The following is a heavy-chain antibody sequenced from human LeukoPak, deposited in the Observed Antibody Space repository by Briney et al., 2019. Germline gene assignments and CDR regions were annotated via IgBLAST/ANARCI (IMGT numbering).Heavy chain of an antibody. CDR3: ARDLHYYGSGP. V-gene: IGHV3-53*01. J-gene: IGHJ5*02. CDR1: GFTVSSNY. Sequence: GGSLRLSCAASGFTVSSNYMSWVRQAPGKGLEWVSVIFSGGTTYYADSVKGRFTISRDNSKNTLYLQMNSLSAEDTAVYYCARDLHYYGSGPWGQGTLVTVSS. CDR2: IFSGGTT. D-gene: IGHD3-10*01.